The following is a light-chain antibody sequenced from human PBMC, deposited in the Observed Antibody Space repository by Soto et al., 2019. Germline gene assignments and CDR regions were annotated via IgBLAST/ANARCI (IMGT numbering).Light chain of an antibody. J-gene: IGKJ1*01. V-gene: IGKV3-15*01. CDR3: QQYNNWAPWT. CDR1: QSVSGN. CDR2: AAS. Sequence: EIVLTQSPGTLSLSPGERATLSCRASQSVSGNLAWYQQKPGQPPRRLLYAASSRTTGIPARFSGSGSGTEFTLTISSLQSEDFAVYYCQQYNNWAPWTFGQGTKVEIK.